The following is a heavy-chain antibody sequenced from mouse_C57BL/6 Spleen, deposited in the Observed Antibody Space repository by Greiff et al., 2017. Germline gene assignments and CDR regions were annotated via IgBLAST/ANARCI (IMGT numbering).Heavy chain of an antibody. CDR2: IKPSSGYT. D-gene: IGHD1-1*01. Sequence: QVQLQQSGAELARPGASVKLSCQASCYTFTSYWMHWVKTRPGQGLEWIGYIKPSSGYTNYNQKFKDKATLAAEKSSSTANMQLSSLTYEDAAVYYCARLLREVDYWGQGTSVTVSS. V-gene: IGHV1-7*01. CDR1: CYTFTSYW. CDR3: ARLLREVDY. J-gene: IGHJ4*01.